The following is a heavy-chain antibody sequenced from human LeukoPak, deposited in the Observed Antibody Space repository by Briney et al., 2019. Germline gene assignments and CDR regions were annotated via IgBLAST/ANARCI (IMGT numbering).Heavy chain of an antibody. CDR2: IGSTGGTK. CDR3: AREGEVAAFDAFDI. D-gene: IGHD6-19*01. CDR1: GFTFSSYE. J-gene: IGHJ3*02. V-gene: IGHV3-48*03. Sequence: GGSLRLSCTASGFTFSSYEMNWIRQAAGKGPEWVSYIGSTGGTKHYADSVRGRFTISRDNPKNSVFLQMNSLRAEDTAVYYCAREGEVAAFDAFDIWGRGTMVTVSS.